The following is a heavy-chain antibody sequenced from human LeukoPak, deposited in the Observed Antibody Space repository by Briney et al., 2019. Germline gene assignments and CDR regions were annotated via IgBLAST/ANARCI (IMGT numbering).Heavy chain of an antibody. Sequence: SETLSLTCTVSGGSISSSSYYWGWIRQPPGKGLEWIGSIYYGGSTYYNPSLKSRVTISVDTSKNQFSLKLSSVTAADTAVYYCARDLMEEMATISLDAFDIWGQGTMVTVSS. V-gene: IGHV4-39*07. J-gene: IGHJ3*02. CDR3: ARDLMEEMATISLDAFDI. CDR1: GGSISSSSYY. CDR2: IYYGGST. D-gene: IGHD5-24*01.